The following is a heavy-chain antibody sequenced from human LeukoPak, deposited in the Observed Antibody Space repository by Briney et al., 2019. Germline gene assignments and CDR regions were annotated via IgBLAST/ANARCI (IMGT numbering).Heavy chain of an antibody. CDR1: GGSFSGYY. V-gene: IGHV4-34*01. J-gene: IGHJ5*02. CDR2: IKHSGST. CDR3: ARGLDDFWSAYYRGVRWFDP. Sequence: SETLSLTCAVYGGSFSGYYWSWIRQPPGKGLEWIGEIKHSGSTNYNPSLKSRVTISVDTSKNQFSLKLSSVTAADTAVYYCARGLDDFWSAYYRGVRWFDPWGQGTLVTVSS. D-gene: IGHD3-3*01.